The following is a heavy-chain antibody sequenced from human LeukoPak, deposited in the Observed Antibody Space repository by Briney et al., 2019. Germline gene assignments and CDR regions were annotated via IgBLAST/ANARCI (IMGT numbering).Heavy chain of an antibody. Sequence: PGGSLRLSCAASGFTFSDYYMSWIRQAPGEGLEWVANIKHDGSDSFYVDSVKGRFTISRDNSENSLYLQMHSLRVEDTAMYFCARDRRPTIYGGLDSWGQGTVVTVSS. CDR1: GFTFSDYY. V-gene: IGHV3-7*01. D-gene: IGHD4-17*01. CDR3: ARDRRPTIYGGLDS. CDR2: IKHDGSDS. J-gene: IGHJ4*02.